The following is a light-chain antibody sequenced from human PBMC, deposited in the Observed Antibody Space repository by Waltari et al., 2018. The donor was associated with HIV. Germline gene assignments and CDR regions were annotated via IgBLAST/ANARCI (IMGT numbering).Light chain of an antibody. CDR3: CSYGGTYLFWI. CDR1: SRYLNEDQN. J-gene: IGLJ2*01. Sequence: QSALTQPRSVSGSPGQSVTISCTASSRYLNEDQNVSWYQHHAGKAPKLLIFGVNQRPSGVPDRFSGSKSGSTASLTISGLQAEDEGHYYCCSYGGTYLFWIFGGGTQLTVL. CDR2: GVN. V-gene: IGLV2-11*01.